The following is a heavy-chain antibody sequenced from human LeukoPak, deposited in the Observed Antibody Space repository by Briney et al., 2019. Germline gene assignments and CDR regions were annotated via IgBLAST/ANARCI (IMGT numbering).Heavy chain of an antibody. D-gene: IGHD3-10*01. Sequence: SETLSLTCTVSGGSISSYYWSWIRQPPGKGLEWIGEINHSGSTNYNPSLKSRVTISVDTSKNQFSLKLSSVTAADTAVYYCARNLKTHYYGSGSYLDYWGQGTLVTVSS. J-gene: IGHJ4*02. CDR1: GGSISSYY. V-gene: IGHV4-34*01. CDR3: ARNLKTHYYGSGSYLDY. CDR2: INHSGST.